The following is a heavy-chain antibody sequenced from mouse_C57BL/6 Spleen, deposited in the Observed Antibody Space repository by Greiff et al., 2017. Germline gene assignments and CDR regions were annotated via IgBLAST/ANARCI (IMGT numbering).Heavy chain of an antibody. J-gene: IGHJ3*01. CDR2: ISYDGSN. Sequence: EVKLQESGPGLVKPSQSLSLTCSVTGYSFTSGYYWNWIRQFPGNKLEWMGYISYDGSNNYNPSLKNRISITRDTSKNQFFLKLNSVTTEATATYYCASYYYGGGGDALAYWGQGTLVTVSA. CDR3: ASYYYGGGGDALAY. CDR1: GYSFTSGYY. V-gene: IGHV3-6*01. D-gene: IGHD1-1*02.